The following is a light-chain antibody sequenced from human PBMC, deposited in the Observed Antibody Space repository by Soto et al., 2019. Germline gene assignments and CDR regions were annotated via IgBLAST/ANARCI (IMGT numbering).Light chain of an antibody. Sequence: AIQLTQSPSSLSASVGDRVTITCRARQCISSALAWYQQKPGKAPKLLLYDASSVESGVPSRFSGSGSGTDFTLTISSLQPEDFATYYCQQFNSYPITFGQGTRLEIK. V-gene: IGKV1-13*02. J-gene: IGKJ5*01. CDR3: QQFNSYPIT. CDR1: QCISSA. CDR2: DAS.